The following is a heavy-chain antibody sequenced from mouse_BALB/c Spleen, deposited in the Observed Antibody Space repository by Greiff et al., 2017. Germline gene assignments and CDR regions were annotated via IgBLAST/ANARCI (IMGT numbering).Heavy chain of an antibody. Sequence: QVQLKESGPGLVAPSQSLSITCTVSGFSLTSYGVHWVRQPPGKGLEWLGVIWAGGSTNYNSALMSRLSISKDNSKSQVFLKMNSLQTDDTAMYYCDREGLPYAMDYWGQGTSVTVSS. J-gene: IGHJ4*01. CDR3: DREGLPYAMDY. CDR2: IWAGGST. CDR1: GFSLTSYG. V-gene: IGHV2-9*02.